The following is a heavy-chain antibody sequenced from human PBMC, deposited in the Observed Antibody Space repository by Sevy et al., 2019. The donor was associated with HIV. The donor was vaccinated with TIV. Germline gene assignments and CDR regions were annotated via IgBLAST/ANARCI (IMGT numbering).Heavy chain of an antibody. D-gene: IGHD2-15*01. CDR3: ARDRFIFGSGPPDS. CDR2: INPNSGGT. Sequence: ASVKVSCEASGFSFTAYFIHWVRQAPGQGLEWMGGINPNSGGTNYAQKFQGRVTMTSDASISAAYMELTSLTSDDTAVYYCARDRFIFGSGPPDSWGQGTLVTVSS. V-gene: IGHV1-2*02. CDR1: GFSFTAYF. J-gene: IGHJ4*02.